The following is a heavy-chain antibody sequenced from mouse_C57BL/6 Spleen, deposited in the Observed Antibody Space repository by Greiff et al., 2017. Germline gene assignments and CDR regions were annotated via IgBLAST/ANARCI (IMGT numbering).Heavy chain of an antibody. V-gene: IGHV5-17*01. J-gene: IGHJ1*03. Sequence: EVQLVASGGGLVKPGGSLKLSCAASGFTFSDYGMHWVRQAPEKGLEWVAYISSGSSTIAYADTVKGRFPISRDNAKNTLFLQMTSLRSEDTAMYYCARLSGTYWYFDVWGTGTTVTVSS. CDR2: ISSGSSTI. CDR1: GFTFSDYG. CDR3: ARLSGTYWYFDV. D-gene: IGHD4-1*01.